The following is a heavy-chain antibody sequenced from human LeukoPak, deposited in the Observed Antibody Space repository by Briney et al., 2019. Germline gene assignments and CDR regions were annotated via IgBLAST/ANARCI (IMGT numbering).Heavy chain of an antibody. CDR1: GGSISSYY. CDR3: ARYCSGGSCAPDAFDI. CDR2: IYYSGST. Sequence: SETLSLTCTVSGGSISSYYWSWIRRPPGKGLEWIGYIYYSGSTNYNPSLKSRVTISVDTSKNQFSLKLSSVTAADTAVYYCARYCSGGSCAPDAFDIWGQGTMVTVSS. J-gene: IGHJ3*02. V-gene: IGHV4-59*08. D-gene: IGHD2-15*01.